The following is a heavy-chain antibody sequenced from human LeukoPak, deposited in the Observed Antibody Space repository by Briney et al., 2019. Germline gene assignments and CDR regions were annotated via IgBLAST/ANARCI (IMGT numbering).Heavy chain of an antibody. CDR1: GYTFTSCD. V-gene: IGHV1-8*01. CDR3: ARAIKWELGSDY. J-gene: IGHJ4*02. Sequence: ASVKVSCKASGYTFTSCDINWVRQATGQGLEWMGWMNPNSGNTGYAQKFQGRVTMTRNTSISTAYMELSSLRSEDTAVYYCARAIKWELGSDYWGQGTLVTVSS. CDR2: MNPNSGNT. D-gene: IGHD1-26*01.